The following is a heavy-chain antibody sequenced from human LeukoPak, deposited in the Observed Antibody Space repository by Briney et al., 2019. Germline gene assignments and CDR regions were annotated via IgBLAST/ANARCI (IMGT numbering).Heavy chain of an antibody. Sequence: PSETLSLTCTVPGRSISSYYWSWIRQPAGKGLEWIGRIYTSGSTNYNPSLKSRVTMSVDTSKNQFSLKLSSVTAADTAVYYCAREEWLSLYYMDVWGKGTTVTVSS. CDR1: GRSISSYY. D-gene: IGHD3-3*01. J-gene: IGHJ6*03. CDR2: IYTSGST. V-gene: IGHV4-4*07. CDR3: AREEWLSLYYMDV.